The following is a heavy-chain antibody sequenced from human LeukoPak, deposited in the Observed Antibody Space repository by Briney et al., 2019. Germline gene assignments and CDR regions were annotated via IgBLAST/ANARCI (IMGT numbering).Heavy chain of an antibody. J-gene: IGHJ4*02. D-gene: IGHD3-22*01. CDR1: GLTFSSYS. Sequence: PGGSLRLSCAASGLTFSSYSMNWVRQAPGKGLEWVSSISSSSSYIYYADSVKGRFTISRDNAKNSLYLQMNSLRAEDTAVYYCARGAPIVVVTDFDYWGQGTLVTVSS. V-gene: IGHV3-21*01. CDR2: ISSSSSYI. CDR3: ARGAPIVVVTDFDY.